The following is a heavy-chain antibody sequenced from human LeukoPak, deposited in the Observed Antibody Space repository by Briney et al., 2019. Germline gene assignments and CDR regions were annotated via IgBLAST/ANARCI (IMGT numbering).Heavy chain of an antibody. CDR2: ISYSGTT. Sequence: SETLSLTCTVSGGSISSRSSYWGWIRQPPGKGLEWIGSISYSGTTYYNPSLKSRVTISVDTSKNQFSLKLSSVTAADTAVYYCARLHYGGNYGYYYYYMDVWGKGTSVTISS. CDR3: ARLHYGGNYGYYYYYMDV. CDR1: GGSISSRSSY. J-gene: IGHJ6*03. V-gene: IGHV4-39*01. D-gene: IGHD4-23*01.